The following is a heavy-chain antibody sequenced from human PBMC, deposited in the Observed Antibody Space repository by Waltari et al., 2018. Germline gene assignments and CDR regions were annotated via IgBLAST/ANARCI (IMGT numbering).Heavy chain of an antibody. CDR3: ASHAMDV. CDR1: GLAFSSYL. J-gene: IGHJ6*02. CDR2: ISSDGSVA. Sequence: QLVESGGSLVKPGESLRLYGAATGLAFSSYLMHWVRQIPWKGLVWVSRISSDGSVASYADSVQGRFTISRDNDKNTLYLQMNSLRVDDTATYHCASHAMDVWGQGTTVTVS. V-gene: IGHV3-74*01.